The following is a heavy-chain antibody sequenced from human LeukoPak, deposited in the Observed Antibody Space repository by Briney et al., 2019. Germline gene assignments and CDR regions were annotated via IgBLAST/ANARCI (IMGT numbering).Heavy chain of an antibody. CDR3: ATDYDFSNPSFDY. V-gene: IGHV3-23*01. Sequence: GGSLRPSCAASGFTFSSYAMSWVRQAPGKGLEWVSAISGSGGSTYYADSVKGRFTISRDNSKNTLYLQMNSLRAEDTAVYYCATDYDFSNPSFDYWGQGTLVTVSS. J-gene: IGHJ4*02. CDR1: GFTFSSYA. CDR2: ISGSGGST. D-gene: IGHD3-3*01.